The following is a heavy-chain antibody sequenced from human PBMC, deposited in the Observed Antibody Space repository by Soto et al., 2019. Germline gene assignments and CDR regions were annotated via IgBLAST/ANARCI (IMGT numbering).Heavy chain of an antibody. CDR2: ISYDGSNK. CDR3: AKDLAILTGYGGYYYYGMDV. J-gene: IGHJ6*02. Sequence: PVGSLRLSCAASGFTFSSYGMHWVRQDPGKGLEWVAVISYDGSNKYYADSVKGRFTISRDNSKNTLYLQMNSLRAEDTAVYYCAKDLAILTGYGGYYYYGMDVWGQGTTVTVSS. D-gene: IGHD3-9*01. V-gene: IGHV3-30*18. CDR1: GFTFSSYG.